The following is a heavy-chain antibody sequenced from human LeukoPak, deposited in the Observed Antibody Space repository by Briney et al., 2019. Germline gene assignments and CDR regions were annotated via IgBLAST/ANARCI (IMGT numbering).Heavy chain of an antibody. CDR3: AKTYMWSIDAFHI. V-gene: IGHV3-11*03. D-gene: IGHD2-8*02. J-gene: IGHJ3*02. Sequence: PGGSLRLSCAASGFTFSDYYMSWIRQAPGKGLEWVSYISSSSSYTNYADSVKGRVTISRDNSKNTLFLQLNSLRAEDAAVYYCAKTYMWSIDAFHIWGQGTMVTVSS. CDR1: GFTFSDYY. CDR2: ISSSSSYT.